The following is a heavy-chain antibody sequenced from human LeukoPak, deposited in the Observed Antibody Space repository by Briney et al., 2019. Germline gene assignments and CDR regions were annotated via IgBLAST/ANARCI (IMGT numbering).Heavy chain of an antibody. CDR3: AKDFYPLGNYVIYFDY. Sequence: GGSLRLSCAASGFTFGSYAMSWVCQAPGKGLEWVSTISGSAISTYYADSVKGRFTISRDNSKNTLYLQMNSLRPEDTAVYYCAKDFYPLGNYVIYFDYWGQGTLVTVSS. J-gene: IGHJ4*02. D-gene: IGHD1-7*01. CDR1: GFTFGSYA. V-gene: IGHV3-23*01. CDR2: ISGSAIST.